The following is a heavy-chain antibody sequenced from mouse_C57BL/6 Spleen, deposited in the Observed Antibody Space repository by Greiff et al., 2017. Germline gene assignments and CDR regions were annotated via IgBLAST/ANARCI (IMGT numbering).Heavy chain of an antibody. J-gene: IGHJ4*01. CDR1: GYTFTSYW. CDR2: IHPNSGST. CDR3: ARWDYYSNTMDY. D-gene: IGHD2-5*01. Sequence: QVQLQQPGAELVKPGASVKLSCKASGYTFTSYWMHWVKQRPGQGLEWIGMIHPNSGSTNYNEKFKSKATLTVDKSSSTAYMRLSSLTSEDSAVYYCARWDYYSNTMDYWGQGTSVTVSS. V-gene: IGHV1-64*01.